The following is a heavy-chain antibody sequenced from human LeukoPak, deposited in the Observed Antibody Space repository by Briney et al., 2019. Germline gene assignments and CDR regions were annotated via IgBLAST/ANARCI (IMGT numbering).Heavy chain of an antibody. V-gene: IGHV1-2*02. CDR2: INPNSGGT. D-gene: IGHD5-18*01. CDR3: ARDAWIQLWFVFAY. CDR1: GYTFTGYY. Sequence: ASVKVSCKASGYTFTGYYMHWVRQAPGQGLEWMGCINPNSGGTNYAQKFQGRVTMTRDTSISTAYMELSRLRSDDTAVYYCARDAWIQLWFVFAYWGQGTLVTVSS. J-gene: IGHJ4*02.